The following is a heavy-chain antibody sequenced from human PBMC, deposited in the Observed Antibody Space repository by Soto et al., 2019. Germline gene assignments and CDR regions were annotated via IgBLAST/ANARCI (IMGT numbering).Heavy chain of an antibody. Sequence: SETLSLTCTVSGGSISSSSYYWGWIRQPPGKGLELIGSIYYSGSTYYNPSLKSRVTISVDTSKNQFSLKLSSVTAADTAVYYCARHSSGWYVGNWFDPWGQGTLVTVSS. J-gene: IGHJ5*02. V-gene: IGHV4-39*01. D-gene: IGHD6-19*01. CDR3: ARHSSGWYVGNWFDP. CDR1: GGSISSSSYY. CDR2: IYYSGST.